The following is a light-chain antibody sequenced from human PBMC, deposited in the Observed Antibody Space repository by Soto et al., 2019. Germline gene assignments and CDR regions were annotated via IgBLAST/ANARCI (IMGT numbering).Light chain of an antibody. CDR2: LEGSGSY. CDR1: SGHSTYI. V-gene: IGLV4-60*02. CDR3: EPWDTNVVV. J-gene: IGLJ2*01. Sequence: QLVLTQSSSASASLGSSVKLTCTLSSGHSTYIIAWHQQQPGKAPRYLMKLEGSGSYNKGSGIPDRFSGSSSGADRYLTISNLQFEDEAEYYCEPWDTNVVVFGGGTKLTVL.